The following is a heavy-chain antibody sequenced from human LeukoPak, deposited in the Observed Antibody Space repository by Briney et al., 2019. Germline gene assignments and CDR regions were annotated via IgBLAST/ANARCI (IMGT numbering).Heavy chain of an antibody. J-gene: IGHJ4*02. D-gene: IGHD7-27*01. Sequence: GGSLRLSCAASGFTFSTYSMNWVRQAPGKGLEWVSGISWNSGSIGYADSVKGRFTISRDNAKNSLYLQMNSLRAEDTALYYCAKDINWGLKYYFDYWGQGTLVTVSS. CDR1: GFTFSTYS. CDR2: ISWNSGSI. CDR3: AKDINWGLKYYFDY. V-gene: IGHV3-9*01.